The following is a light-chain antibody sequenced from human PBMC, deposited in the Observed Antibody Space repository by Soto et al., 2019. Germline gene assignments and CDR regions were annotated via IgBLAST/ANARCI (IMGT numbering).Light chain of an antibody. CDR3: QQFNSYPIT. CDR2: EAS. V-gene: IGKV1-13*02. J-gene: IGKJ5*01. Sequence: AIQMPQSPSSLSASVGDRFTIPCRTSQGSRNDLGWYQQKPGKAPKLLIYEASSLESGVPSRFSGSGSGTEFTLTISGLQPDDFATYYCQQFNSYPITFGQGTLLEIK. CDR1: QGSRND.